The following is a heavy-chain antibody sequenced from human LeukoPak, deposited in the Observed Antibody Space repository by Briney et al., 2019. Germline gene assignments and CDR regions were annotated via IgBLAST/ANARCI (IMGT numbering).Heavy chain of an antibody. CDR3: ATSDAVSTYNWFDP. D-gene: IGHD5/OR15-5a*01. Sequence: SETLSLTCNVSGGSISSNTYFWGWIRRPPGKGLEWIGSIRYSGSTYYNPSLKSRVTISVDTSKNQFSLNLSSLTAADTAVYYCATSDAVSTYNWFDPWGQGTLVTVS. J-gene: IGHJ5*02. V-gene: IGHV4-39*01. CDR2: IRYSGST. CDR1: GGSISSNTYF.